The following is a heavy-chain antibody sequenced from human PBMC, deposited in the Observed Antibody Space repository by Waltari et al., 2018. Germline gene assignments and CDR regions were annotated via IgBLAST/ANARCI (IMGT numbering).Heavy chain of an antibody. CDR2: IYHSGST. V-gene: IGHV4-38-2*02. D-gene: IGHD2-15*01. CDR3: ARDIRGGGSSPANWFDP. CDR1: GYSISSGYY. J-gene: IGHJ5*02. Sequence: QVQLQESGPGLVKPSTTLSLTCAVSGYSISSGYYWGWLRQPPGKGLEWIGSIYHSGSTYYNTSLKSRVTISVDTSKNQFSLKLSSVTAADTAVYYCARDIRGGGSSPANWFDPWGQGTLVTVSS.